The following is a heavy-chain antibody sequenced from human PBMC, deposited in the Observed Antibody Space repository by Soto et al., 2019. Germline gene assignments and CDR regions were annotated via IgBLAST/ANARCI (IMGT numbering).Heavy chain of an antibody. D-gene: IGHD3-3*01. CDR2: INPSGGST. V-gene: IGHV1-46*01. CDR3: ARDYNFWSGYPGYGFDY. Sequence: ASVKVSCKASGYTFTSYYMHWVRQAPGQGLEWMGIINPSGGSTSYAQKFQGRVTMTRDTSTSTVYMELSSLRSEDTAVYYCARDYNFWSGYPGYGFDYWGQGTQVTVSS. J-gene: IGHJ4*02. CDR1: GYTFTSYY.